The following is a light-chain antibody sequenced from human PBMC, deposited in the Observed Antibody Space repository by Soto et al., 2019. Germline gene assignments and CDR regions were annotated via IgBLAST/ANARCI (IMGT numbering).Light chain of an antibody. CDR2: DIN. V-gene: IGLV2-14*01. CDR1: SSDVGNYIF. J-gene: IGLJ3*02. CDR3: VSYSSVTTLWV. Sequence: QSALTQPASVSGSPGQSITISCTGTSSDVGNYIFVSWYRQHPGKAPKLMIYDINNRPSGVSNRFSGSKSGNTASLTISGLQAEDEADYYCVSYSSVTTLWVFGGGTQLTVL.